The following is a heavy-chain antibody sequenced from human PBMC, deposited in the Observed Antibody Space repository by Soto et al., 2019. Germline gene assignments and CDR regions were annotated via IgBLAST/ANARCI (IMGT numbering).Heavy chain of an antibody. CDR2: IYYSGST. Sequence: PSETLSLPCTVSGGSISSGGYYWSWIRQQPGKGLEWIGYIYYSGSTYYNPSLKSRVTISVDTSKNQFSLKLSSVTAADTAVYYCAGRYDYVWGSYRRNAFDIWGQGTMVTVSS. J-gene: IGHJ3*02. CDR3: AGRYDYVWGSYRRNAFDI. CDR1: GGSISSGGYY. D-gene: IGHD3-16*02. V-gene: IGHV4-31*03.